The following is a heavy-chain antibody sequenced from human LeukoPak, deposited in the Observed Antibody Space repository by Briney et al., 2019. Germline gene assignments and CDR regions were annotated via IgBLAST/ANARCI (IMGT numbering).Heavy chain of an antibody. V-gene: IGHV1-18*04. D-gene: IGHD5-12*01. CDR1: GYIFTNYD. CDR3: ARAGGGYDDY. J-gene: IGHJ4*02. CDR2: ISAYNGDT. Sequence: ASVKVSCKTSGYIFTNYDMSWVRQAPGQGLEWMGCISAYNGDTNYSQKFQDRVTLTTDTSTSTAYMDLRSLRSDDTAIYYCARAGGGYDDYWGQGTLVTVSA.